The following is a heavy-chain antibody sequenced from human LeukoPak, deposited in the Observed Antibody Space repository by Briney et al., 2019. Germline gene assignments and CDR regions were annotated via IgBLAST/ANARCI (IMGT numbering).Heavy chain of an antibody. CDR2: IYSGGST. CDR1: GFTVSSNY. V-gene: IGHV3-53*01. CDR3: ARGGCSDGNCYSGGY. Sequence: GGSLRLSCAASGFTVSSNYMSWVRQAPGKGLEWVSVIYSGGSTYYADSVKGRFTISRDNSKNTLYLQMNSLRAEDTAVYYCARGGCSDGNCYSGGYWGQGTLVTVSS. D-gene: IGHD2-15*01. J-gene: IGHJ4*02.